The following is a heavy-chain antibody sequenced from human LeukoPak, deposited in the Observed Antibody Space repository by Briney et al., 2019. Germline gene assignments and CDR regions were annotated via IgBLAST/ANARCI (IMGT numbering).Heavy chain of an antibody. CDR2: IYDRGRT. CDR3: ARGRTFDN. J-gene: IGHJ4*02. CDR1: GGSISSYY. Sequence: SETLSLTCTVSGGSISSYYWSWIRQPPGKGLEWIGNIYDRGRTKYNPSLKSRVTISVDTSKNQFSLRLSSVTAADTAVYYCARGRTFDNWGQGTLVTVYS. V-gene: IGHV4-59*01.